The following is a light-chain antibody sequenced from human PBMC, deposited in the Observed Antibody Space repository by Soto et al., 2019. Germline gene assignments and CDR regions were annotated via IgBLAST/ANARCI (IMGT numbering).Light chain of an antibody. J-gene: IGLJ1*01. CDR3: CSYAGSSTSV. V-gene: IGLV2-23*01. CDR1: SSDIGSYNL. Sequence: QSALTQPASVSGSPGQSITISCAGTSSDIGSYNLVSWYQHHPGKAPKLIIYEGSQRPSAVSDRFSGSESGNTAPLTISGLQAEDEADYYCCSYAGSSTSVFGTGTKVTVL. CDR2: EGS.